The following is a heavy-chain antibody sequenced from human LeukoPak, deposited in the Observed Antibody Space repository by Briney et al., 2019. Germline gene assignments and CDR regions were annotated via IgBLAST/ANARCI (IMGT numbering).Heavy chain of an antibody. CDR1: GFTFSSYW. CDR3: ARGFDYYDSSGYYYPFDY. V-gene: IGHV3-7*01. J-gene: IGHJ4*02. CDR2: IKQDGSEK. D-gene: IGHD3-22*01. Sequence: GGSLRLSCAASGFTFSSYWMSWVRQAPGKGLEWVANIKQDGSEKYYVDSVKGRFTISRDNAKNSLYLQVNSLRAEDTAVYYCARGFDYYDSSGYYYPFDYWGQGTLVTVSS.